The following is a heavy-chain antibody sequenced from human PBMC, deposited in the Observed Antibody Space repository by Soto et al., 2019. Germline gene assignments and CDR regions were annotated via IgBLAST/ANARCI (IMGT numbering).Heavy chain of an antibody. CDR2: IYPGDSDT. Sequence: EVQLVQSGAEVKEPGESLKISCKGSGYSFTSYWIGWVRQMPGEGLAWLGVIYPGDSDTRYSPSLQGQVTISVDKSISTAYLQWSSLRASDSAMYYCARSGGNANRFSAYWGQGTLVTVSS. D-gene: IGHD2-15*01. V-gene: IGHV5-51*01. CDR3: ARSGGNANRFSAY. J-gene: IGHJ4*02. CDR1: GYSFTSYW.